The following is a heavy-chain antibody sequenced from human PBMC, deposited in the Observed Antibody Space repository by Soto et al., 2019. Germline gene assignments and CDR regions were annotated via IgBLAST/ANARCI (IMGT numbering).Heavy chain of an antibody. CDR2: TYYRSKWYN. V-gene: IGHV6-1*01. CDR3: ARVPPEYCSSTSRHHYYGMDV. CDR1: GDSVSSNSAA. Sequence: SQTLSLTCAISGDSVSSNSAAWNWIRQSPSRGLEWLGRTYYRSKWYNDYAVSVKSRITINPDTSKNQFSLQLNSVTPEDTAVYYCARVPPEYCSSTSRHHYYGMDVWGQGTTVTVSS. D-gene: IGHD2-2*01. J-gene: IGHJ6*02.